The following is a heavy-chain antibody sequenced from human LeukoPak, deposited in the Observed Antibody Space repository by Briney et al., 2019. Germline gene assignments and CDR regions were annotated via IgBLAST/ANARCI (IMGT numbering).Heavy chain of an antibody. Sequence: PSETLSLTCAVYGGSFSGYYWSWIRQPPGRGLEWIGEINHSGSTNYNPSLKSRVTISVDTSKNQFSLKLSSVTAADTAVYYCARDSFPSSSSWYNYWGQGTLVTVSS. CDR1: GGSFSGYY. V-gene: IGHV4-34*01. CDR3: ARDSFPSSSSWYNY. CDR2: INHSGST. J-gene: IGHJ4*02. D-gene: IGHD6-13*01.